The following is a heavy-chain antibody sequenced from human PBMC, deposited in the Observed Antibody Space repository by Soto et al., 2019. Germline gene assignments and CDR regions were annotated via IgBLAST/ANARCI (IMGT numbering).Heavy chain of an antibody. V-gene: IGHV1-18*01. CDR1: GYTFTISD. D-gene: IGHD2-2*02. CDR3: ARAPGYCNSTICYIDTFDI. CDR2: ISGYNGNT. J-gene: IGHJ3*02. Sequence: ASLKVSCEPSGYTFTISDISWAQQAPGQGLEWMGWISGYNGNTNYAQKFRGRVTMTTDTSTTTAYMEVRSLRADDTAVYYCARAPGYCNSTICYIDTFDIWGQGTKVTVSS.